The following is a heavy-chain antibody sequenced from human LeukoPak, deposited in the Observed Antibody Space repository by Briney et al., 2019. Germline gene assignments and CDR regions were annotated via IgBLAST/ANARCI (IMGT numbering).Heavy chain of an antibody. CDR3: AKTRRLTIDY. J-gene: IGHJ4*02. Sequence: GGSLRLSCAASGFTFSSYGMHWARQAPGKGLEWVAVISYDGSNKYYADSVKGRFTISRDNSKNTLYLQMNSLRAEDTAVYYCAKTRRLTIDYWGQGTLVTVSS. CDR2: ISYDGSNK. V-gene: IGHV3-30*18. CDR1: GFTFSSYG. D-gene: IGHD5-24*01.